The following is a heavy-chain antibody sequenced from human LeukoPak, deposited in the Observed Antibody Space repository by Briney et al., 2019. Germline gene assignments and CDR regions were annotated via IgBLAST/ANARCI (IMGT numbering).Heavy chain of an antibody. CDR3: ARWAGRTFRWFDP. CDR2: INPNSGGT. V-gene: IGHV1-2*02. CDR1: GYTFTGYY. D-gene: IGHD1-1*01. J-gene: IGHJ5*02. Sequence: ASVKVSCKASGYTFTGYYMHWVRQAPGQGLEWMGWINPNSGGTNYAQKFQGRVTMTRDSSISTAYMELSRLRSDDTAVYYCARWAGRTFRWFDPWGQGTLVTISS.